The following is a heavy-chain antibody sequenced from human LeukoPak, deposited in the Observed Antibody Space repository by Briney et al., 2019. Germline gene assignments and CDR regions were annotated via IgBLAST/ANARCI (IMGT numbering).Heavy chain of an antibody. Sequence: SETLSLTCTVSGGSISSSGYYWGWIRQPPGKGLEWIGSIYDSGSTYYNPSLKSRVTISVDTSKNQFSLKLSSVTAADTAVYYCASAHYYDSSGYSLGDAFDIWGQGTMVTVSS. CDR2: IYDSGST. CDR3: ASAHYYDSSGYSLGDAFDI. V-gene: IGHV4-39*01. J-gene: IGHJ3*02. D-gene: IGHD3-22*01. CDR1: GGSISSSGYY.